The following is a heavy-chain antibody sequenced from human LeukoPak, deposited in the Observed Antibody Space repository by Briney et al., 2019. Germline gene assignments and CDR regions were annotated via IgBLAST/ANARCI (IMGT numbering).Heavy chain of an antibody. D-gene: IGHD6-19*01. CDR1: GFPFSFFE. Sequence: GGSLRLSCAVSGFPFSFFEINWVRQAPGKGLEWVSNIASSGRTRYYADSVKGRFPISRDNAKNSLYLQMNTLRVEDTGVYYCALLAVASDFDYWGQGALVTVSS. CDR3: ALLAVASDFDY. J-gene: IGHJ4*02. CDR2: IASSGRTR. V-gene: IGHV3-48*03.